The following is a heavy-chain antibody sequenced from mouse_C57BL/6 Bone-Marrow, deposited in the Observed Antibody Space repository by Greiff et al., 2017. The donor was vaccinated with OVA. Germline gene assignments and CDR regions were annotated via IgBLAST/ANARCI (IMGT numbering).Heavy chain of an antibody. D-gene: IGHD1-1*01. CDR3: ARRDYGRGWYFDV. Sequence: QVQLQQPGAELVRPGSSVKLSCKASGYTFTSYWMHWVKQRPIQGLEWIGNIDPSDSETHYNQKFKDKATLTVDKSSSTAYMQLSSLTSEDSAVYYCARRDYGRGWYFDVWGTGTTVTVSS. CDR2: IDPSDSET. CDR1: GYTFTSYW. J-gene: IGHJ1*03. V-gene: IGHV1-52*01.